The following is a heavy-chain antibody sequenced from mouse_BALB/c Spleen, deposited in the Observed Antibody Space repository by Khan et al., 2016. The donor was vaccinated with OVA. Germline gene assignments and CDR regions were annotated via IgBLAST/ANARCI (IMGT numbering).Heavy chain of an antibody. D-gene: IGHD1-3*01. CDR1: GYTLTDYA. CDR3: ARGSGEYRLAY. CDR2: ISTHYGDA. V-gene: IGHV1S137*01. Sequence: QIQLVQSGAGLVRPGVSVKISCKGSGYTLTDYAMHWVKQSHAKSLVWIGVISTHYGDASTNQKFTGKATLTVDKSSSTAYMLLDRLKYEDSDSYYCARGSGEYRLAYCDQGTLVTVSS. J-gene: IGHJ3*01.